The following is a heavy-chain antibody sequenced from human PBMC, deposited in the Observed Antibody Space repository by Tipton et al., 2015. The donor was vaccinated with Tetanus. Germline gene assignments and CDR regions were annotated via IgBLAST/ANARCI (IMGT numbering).Heavy chain of an antibody. Sequence: TLSLTCTVSGGSISNYYWNWIRQSPGKGLEWLGNIYYSGDTDYNPSLQSRATISLDTAKKHFSLRLNSVTAADTAVYYCARSHVFRLTLFGEEIPRSGRFDPWGQGTLVTVSS. V-gene: IGHV4-59*01. CDR1: GGSISNYY. CDR2: IYYSGDT. J-gene: IGHJ5*02. D-gene: IGHD3-3*01. CDR3: ARSHVFRLTLFGEEIPRSGRFDP.